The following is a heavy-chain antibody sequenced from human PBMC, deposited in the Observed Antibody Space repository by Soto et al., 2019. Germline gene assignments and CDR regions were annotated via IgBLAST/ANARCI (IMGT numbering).Heavy chain of an antibody. V-gene: IGHV4-31*03. J-gene: IGHJ6*02. CDR3: ARGGIAARPAYYYYGMDV. CDR1: GGSISSGGYY. Sequence: SETLSLTCTVSGGSISSGGYYWSWIRQHPGKGLEWIGYIYYSGSTYYNPSLKSRVTISVDTSKNQFSLKLSSVTAADTAVYYCARGGIAARPAYYYYGMDVWGQGTTVTVSS. D-gene: IGHD6-6*01. CDR2: IYYSGST.